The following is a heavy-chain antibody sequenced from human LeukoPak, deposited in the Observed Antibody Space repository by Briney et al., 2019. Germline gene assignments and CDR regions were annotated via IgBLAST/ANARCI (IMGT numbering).Heavy chain of an antibody. Sequence: PSQTLSLTCTVSGGSISSGSYYWSWIRQPAGKGLEWIGRIYTSGSINYNPSLKSRVTISVDTSKNQFSLKLSSVTAADTAVYYCARDRNDFWSGYYRYWGQGTLVTVSS. J-gene: IGHJ4*02. V-gene: IGHV4-61*02. CDR3: ARDRNDFWSGYYRY. CDR1: GGSISSGSYY. D-gene: IGHD3-3*01. CDR2: IYTSGSI.